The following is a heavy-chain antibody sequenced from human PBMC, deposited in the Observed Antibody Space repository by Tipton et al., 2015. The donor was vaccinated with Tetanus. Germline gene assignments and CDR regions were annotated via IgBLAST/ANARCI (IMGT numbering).Heavy chain of an antibody. J-gene: IGHJ4*02. V-gene: IGHV4-61*01. D-gene: IGHD5-18*01. CDR1: GGSVRSGSYY. Sequence: TLSLTCTVSGGSVRSGSYYWNWIRQPPGKGLEWIGYISYSGSTNSNYSLKSRITISQDTSKNQFSLKLTSVTAADTAVYYCVRGRGLGAYSFGFEYWGQGAQVTVSS. CDR2: ISYSGST. CDR3: VRGRGLGAYSFGFEY.